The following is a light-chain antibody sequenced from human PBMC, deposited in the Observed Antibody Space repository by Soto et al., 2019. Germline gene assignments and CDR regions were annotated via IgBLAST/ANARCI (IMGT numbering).Light chain of an antibody. CDR3: QQYNNWPIT. CDR1: QSVGTL. J-gene: IGKJ5*01. V-gene: IGKV3-15*01. Sequence: EVVLTQSPATLSVSPGERATLSCRASQSVGTLLAWYHQKPGQAPRLLIYGASTRASTVADRFSGSGSGTDFTLTISSLQSEDFGVYYCQQYNNWPITFGQGTRLEIK. CDR2: GAS.